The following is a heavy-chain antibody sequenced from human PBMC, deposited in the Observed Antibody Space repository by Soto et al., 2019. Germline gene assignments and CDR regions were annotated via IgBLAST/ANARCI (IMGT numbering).Heavy chain of an antibody. J-gene: IGHJ4*02. Sequence: GGSLRLSCAASGFTFRSFTMNWVRQAPGKGLEWVSTISSNSAYIYYTDALRGRFTISRDNAKNSLHLQMNSLRAEDTAVYYCVRARSTDSRPDYWGQGTLVTVSS. CDR1: GFTFRSFT. V-gene: IGHV3-21*01. CDR3: VRARSTDSRPDY. CDR2: ISSNSAYI. D-gene: IGHD3-22*01.